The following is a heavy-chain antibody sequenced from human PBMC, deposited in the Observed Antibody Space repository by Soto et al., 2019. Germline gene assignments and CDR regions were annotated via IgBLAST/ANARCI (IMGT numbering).Heavy chain of an antibody. V-gene: IGHV5-51*01. D-gene: IGHD1-26*01. CDR3: ASHYREGGSSVFYYYGMDV. CDR1: GNDDFCMYW. Sequence: PGESLKISCQASGNDDFCMYWISWVRQASGRGLEWIGFIYPGDSETTYSPSFRGHVTISVTKSITTVFLQWSSLRASDTAMYYCASHYREGGSSVFYYYGMDVWGQGTTVTVS. J-gene: IGHJ6*02. CDR2: IYPGDSET.